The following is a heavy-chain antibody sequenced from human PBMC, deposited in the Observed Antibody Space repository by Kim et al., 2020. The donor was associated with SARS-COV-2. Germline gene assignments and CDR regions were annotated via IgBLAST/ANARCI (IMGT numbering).Heavy chain of an antibody. Sequence: SETLSLTCTVSGGSISSGSYYWSWIRQPAGKGLEWIGRIYTSGSTNYNPSLKSRVTISVDTSKNQFSLKLSSVTAADTAVYHCAARYFDWLLSRYGMDVWGQGTTVTVSS. V-gene: IGHV4-61*02. CDR3: AARYFDWLLSRYGMDV. D-gene: IGHD3-9*01. CDR2: IYTSGST. J-gene: IGHJ6*02. CDR1: GGSISSGSYY.